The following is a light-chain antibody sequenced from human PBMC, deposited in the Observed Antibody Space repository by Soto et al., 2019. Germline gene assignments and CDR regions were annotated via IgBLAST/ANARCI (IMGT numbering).Light chain of an antibody. CDR1: QSVSSY. J-gene: IGKJ1*01. Sequence: EIVLTQSPATLSLSPGERATLSCRASQSVSSYLAWYQEKPGQAPRLLIYDASNRATGIPARFSGSGSGTDFPLTISSLEPEDFAVYYCQQRSSWPLTFGQGTKVDI. CDR3: QQRSSWPLT. V-gene: IGKV3-11*01. CDR2: DAS.